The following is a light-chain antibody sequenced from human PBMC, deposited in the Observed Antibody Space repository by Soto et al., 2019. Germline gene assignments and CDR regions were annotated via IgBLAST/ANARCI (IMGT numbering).Light chain of an antibody. CDR3: QQYGSSGT. Sequence: EILLTQSPCTLSLSPGERATLSCRASQSVSNNYLAWYQQKPGHAPSLRIYGASNRATGIPDRLSGSGSGTDFTLTISRLDPEDSAVYYCQQYGSSGTFGQGTKV. J-gene: IGKJ1*01. CDR2: GAS. V-gene: IGKV3-20*01. CDR1: QSVSNNY.